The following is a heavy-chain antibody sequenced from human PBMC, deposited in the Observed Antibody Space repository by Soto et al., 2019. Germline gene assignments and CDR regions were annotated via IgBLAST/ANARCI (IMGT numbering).Heavy chain of an antibody. CDR3: AKSATGYGNLDFYYYYMDV. J-gene: IGHJ6*03. D-gene: IGHD5-12*01. CDR1: GFTFSSYA. CDR2: ISGSGGST. V-gene: IGHV3-23*01. Sequence: GGSLRLSCAASGFTFSSYAMSWVRQAPGKGLEWVSAISGSGGSTYYADSVKGRFTISRDNSKNTLYLQMNSLRAEDTAVYYCAKSATGYGNLDFYYYYMDVWGKGTTVTVSS.